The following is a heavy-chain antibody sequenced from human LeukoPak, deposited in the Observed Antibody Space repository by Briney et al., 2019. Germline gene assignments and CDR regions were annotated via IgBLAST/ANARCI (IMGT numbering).Heavy chain of an antibody. V-gene: IGHV3-21*01. CDR2: ISSSSSYI. Sequence: GGSLRLSCAASGFTFSSYSMKWIRQAPGKGLEWVSSISSSSSYIYYADSVKGRFTISRDNAKNSLYLQMNGLRAEDTAVYYCARDGPVSSFDYWGQGTLVTVSS. J-gene: IGHJ4*02. CDR3: ARDGPVSSFDY. CDR1: GFTFSSYS.